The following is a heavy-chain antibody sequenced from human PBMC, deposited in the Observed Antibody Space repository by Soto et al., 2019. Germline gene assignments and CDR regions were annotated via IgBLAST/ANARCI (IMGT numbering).Heavy chain of an antibody. V-gene: IGHV3-7*03. J-gene: IGHJ6*02. Sequence: PGGSLRLSXVASGFSFDSYCMNWVRQAPGKGLERVDNIKQNGRDKYYVDSVRGRFTISRDNAENTLYLQMNSLRVEDTAVYYCARERGHYDSWSGALNHYYGMDVWGQGTTVTVSS. CDR2: IKQNGRDK. CDR3: ARERGHYDSWSGALNHYYGMDV. D-gene: IGHD3-3*01. CDR1: GFSFDSYC.